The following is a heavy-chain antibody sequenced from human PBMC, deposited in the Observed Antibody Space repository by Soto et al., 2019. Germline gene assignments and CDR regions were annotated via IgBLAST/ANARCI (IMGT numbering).Heavy chain of an antibody. D-gene: IGHD4-17*01. CDR3: ARELHGGSYGMDV. CDR1: GFTFSNYD. J-gene: IGHJ6*02. Sequence: EVQLVESGGGLVQPGGSLRLSCAASGFTFSNYDMHWVRQVTGKGLEWVSGITTAGDTYYPGSVKGRFTISREKATNSLYLQMNSLSAGDTALYYCARELHGGSYGMDVWGQGTTVTVSS. CDR2: ITTAGDT. V-gene: IGHV3-13*01.